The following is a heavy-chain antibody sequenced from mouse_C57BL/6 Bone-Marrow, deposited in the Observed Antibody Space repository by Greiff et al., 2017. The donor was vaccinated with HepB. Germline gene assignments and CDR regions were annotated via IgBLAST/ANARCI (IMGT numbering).Heavy chain of an antibody. Sequence: EVKLVESGPELVKPGDSVKISCKASGYSFTGYFMNWVMQSHGKSLEWIGRINPYNGDTFYNQKFKGKATLTVDKSSSTAHMELRSLTSEDSAVYYCARLGVITTVVATDYWGQGTTLTVSS. CDR2: INPYNGDT. CDR1: GYSFTGYF. CDR3: ARLGVITTVVATDY. D-gene: IGHD1-1*01. J-gene: IGHJ2*01. V-gene: IGHV1-20*01.